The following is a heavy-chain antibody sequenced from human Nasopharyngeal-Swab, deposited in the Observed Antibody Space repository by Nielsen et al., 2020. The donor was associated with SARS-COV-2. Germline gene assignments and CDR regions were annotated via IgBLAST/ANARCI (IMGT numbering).Heavy chain of an antibody. Sequence: GESLKISCAASGFTFSSYWMSWVRQAPGKGLEWVANIKEDGSEKYYVDSVKGRFTISRDNAKNSLYLRMNSLRAEDTAVYYCAKDGSSSPTYWGQGTLVTVSS. CDR3: AKDGSSSPTY. J-gene: IGHJ4*02. CDR1: GFTFSSYW. V-gene: IGHV3-7*03. D-gene: IGHD6-13*01. CDR2: IKEDGSEK.